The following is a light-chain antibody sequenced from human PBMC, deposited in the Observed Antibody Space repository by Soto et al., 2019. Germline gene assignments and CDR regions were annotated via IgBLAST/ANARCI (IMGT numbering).Light chain of an antibody. V-gene: IGLV1-51*02. CDR1: TSNTLHNF. Sequence: QSVLTQPHSVSAAPGQKVTISCSGDTSNTLHNFVSWYQQLPGAAPKLLIYEDNKRPSGIPDRFSGSKFGTSVTLAITGLQTGDEADYYCGTWDTNLSAYVFGTGTKLTVL. CDR2: EDN. CDR3: GTWDTNLSAYV. J-gene: IGLJ1*01.